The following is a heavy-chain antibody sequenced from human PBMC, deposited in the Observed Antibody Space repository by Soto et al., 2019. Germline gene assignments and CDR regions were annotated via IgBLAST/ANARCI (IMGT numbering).Heavy chain of an antibody. Sequence: PSRTLSLTCVISGDSVASNRATWNWVRQSPSRGLEWLGRTYYRSKWKNDYALSVNSRITINPDTSKNQLSLQFSSVTPDDTAIYYCVRGVDSSFDCWGQGTLVGVSS. CDR3: VRGVDSSFDC. D-gene: IGHD6-13*01. J-gene: IGHJ4*02. CDR2: TYYRSKWKN. V-gene: IGHV6-1*01. CDR1: GDSVASNRAT.